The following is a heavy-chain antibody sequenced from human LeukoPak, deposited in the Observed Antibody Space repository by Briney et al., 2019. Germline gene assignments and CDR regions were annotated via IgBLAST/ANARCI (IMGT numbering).Heavy chain of an antibody. D-gene: IGHD3-16*01. CDR1: GFSISSYY. V-gene: IGHV4-59*01. Sequence: SSETLSLTCTVSGFSISSYYWSWIRQPPGKGLEWIGYIYYSGSTNYNPSLKSRVTISVDTSKNQFSLKLSSVTAADTAVYYCAREGLIRPGYFQHWGQGTLVTVSS. CDR3: AREGLIRPGYFQH. J-gene: IGHJ1*01. CDR2: IYYSGST.